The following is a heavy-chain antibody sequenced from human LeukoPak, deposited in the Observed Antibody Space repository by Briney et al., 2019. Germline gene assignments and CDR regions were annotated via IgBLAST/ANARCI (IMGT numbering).Heavy chain of an antibody. CDR1: GFPFSSHG. CDR2: ISSRSSNK. V-gene: IGHV3-48*04. J-gene: IGHJ3*02. Sequence: GGSLRLSCAASGFPFSSHGMSWVRQAPGKGLVWVSYISSRSSNKYYADSVKGQFTISRDNAKNSLYLQMDSLRVEDTAVYYCAREGWDLNALDIWGQGTMVTVSP. CDR3: AREGWDLNALDI. D-gene: IGHD1-26*01.